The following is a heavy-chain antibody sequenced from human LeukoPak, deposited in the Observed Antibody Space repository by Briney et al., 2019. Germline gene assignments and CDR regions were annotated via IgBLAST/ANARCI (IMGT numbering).Heavy chain of an antibody. D-gene: IGHD3-22*01. CDR3: ARGYYDSGSYYTEFAH. J-gene: IGHJ1*01. CDR2: IYGSGST. V-gene: IGHV4-4*07. Sequence: SETLSLTCTVSGGSISSSYCSWLRQPAGKGLEWIGRIYGSGSTDYNPSLRSRITMSGDASRNKFSLKVTSVTAADTAVYFCARGYYDSGSYYTEFAHWGRGTVVTVSS. CDR1: GGSISSSY.